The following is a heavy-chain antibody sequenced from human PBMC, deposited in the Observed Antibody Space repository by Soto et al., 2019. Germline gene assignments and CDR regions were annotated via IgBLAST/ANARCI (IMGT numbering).Heavy chain of an antibody. V-gene: IGHV3-21*01. J-gene: IGHJ6*02. Sequence: PWGSLRLSCVGSGFTFSTYSINFCRHSPGKGLEWVSSISSRSDIYYADSVKGRFTISRDNAKNSVSLQMNSLRAEDTAVYYCAREYTAWPLAYGLDVWGQGTTVTVSS. CDR2: ISSRSDI. CDR3: AREYTAWPLAYGLDV. D-gene: IGHD2-2*02. CDR1: GFTFSTYS.